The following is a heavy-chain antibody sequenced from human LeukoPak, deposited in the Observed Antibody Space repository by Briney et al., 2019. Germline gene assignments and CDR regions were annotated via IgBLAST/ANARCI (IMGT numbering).Heavy chain of an antibody. D-gene: IGHD3-3*01. CDR2: ISSSSSYI. V-gene: IGHV3-21*01. CDR1: GFTFSSYS. J-gene: IGHJ4*02. Sequence: GGSRRLSCAASGFTFSSYSMNWVRHAPGKGLEWVSSISSSSSYIYYAHSVKGRFTISRDNAKNSLYLQMNSLRAEDTAVYYCASENDFWSGNPVDYWGQGTLVTVSS. CDR3: ASENDFWSGNPVDY.